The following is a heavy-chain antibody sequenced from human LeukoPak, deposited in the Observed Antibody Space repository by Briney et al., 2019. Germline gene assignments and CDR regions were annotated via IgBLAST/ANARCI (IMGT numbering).Heavy chain of an antibody. J-gene: IGHJ5*02. CDR2: IIPIFGTT. Sequence: ASVKVSCKASGGTFSSYAISWVRQAPGQGLEWMGGIIPIFGTTNYAQKFQGRVTVTADESTSTVYMELTSLRFGDTAMYYCARDPNGSTWFNWFDPWGQGTLVTVSS. V-gene: IGHV1-69*13. CDR3: ARDPNGSTWFNWFDP. CDR1: GGTFSSYA. D-gene: IGHD2-2*01.